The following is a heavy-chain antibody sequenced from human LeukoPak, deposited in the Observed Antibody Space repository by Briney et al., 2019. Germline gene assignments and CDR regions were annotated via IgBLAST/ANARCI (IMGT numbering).Heavy chain of an antibody. D-gene: IGHD4-17*01. CDR2: IYHSGST. CDR1: GGPISSSNW. CDR3: ARVDGDYGNGDAFDI. Sequence: SGSLSLTCAVSGGPISSSNWWSWVRQPPGKGLEWIGEIYHSGSTNYNPPLKSRVTISVDKSKNQFSLKLSSVTAADTAVYYCARVDGDYGNGDAFDIWGQGTMVTVSS. V-gene: IGHV4-4*02. J-gene: IGHJ3*02.